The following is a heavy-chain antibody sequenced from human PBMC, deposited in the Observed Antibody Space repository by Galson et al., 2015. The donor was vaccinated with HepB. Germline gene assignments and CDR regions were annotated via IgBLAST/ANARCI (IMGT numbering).Heavy chain of an antibody. Sequence: PALVKPTQTLTLTCTFSGFSLSTSGVGVGWIRQPPRKALEWLALIYWDDDKRYSPFLRNRLTITKGTSKNQVVLTMTKMEPVDTGTYYCALLLSEISGTYYSFDYWGQGTLVTVSS. CDR3: ALLLSEISGTYYSFDY. CDR1: GFSLSTSGVG. V-gene: IGHV2-5*02. D-gene: IGHD1-26*01. J-gene: IGHJ4*02. CDR2: IYWDDDK.